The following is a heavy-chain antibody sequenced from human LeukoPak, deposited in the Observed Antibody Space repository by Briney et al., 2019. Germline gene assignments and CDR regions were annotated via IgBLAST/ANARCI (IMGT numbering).Heavy chain of an antibody. D-gene: IGHD3-10*01. Sequence: GGSLRLSCAASGFTFDDYAMHWVRQAPGKGLEWVSGISWNSGSIGYAVSVKGRFTISRDNAKNSLFLQMSSLRAEDMALYYCAKDTRVRGLISGYFYYMDVWGKGTTVTVSS. CDR1: GFTFDDYA. V-gene: IGHV3-9*03. CDR2: ISWNSGSI. J-gene: IGHJ6*03. CDR3: AKDTRVRGLISGYFYYMDV.